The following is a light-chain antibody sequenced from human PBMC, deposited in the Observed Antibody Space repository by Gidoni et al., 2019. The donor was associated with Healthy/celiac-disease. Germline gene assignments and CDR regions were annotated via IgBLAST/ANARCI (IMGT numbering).Light chain of an antibody. Sequence: EIGLTQSPATLSLSPGERATHSCRARQRVSSYLAWYQQKPGQAPRLLLYDASNRATGIPARFRGSGSGTDFTLTISSLEPEDFAVYYCQQRSNWPTTFXXXTRLEIK. CDR2: DAS. V-gene: IGKV3-11*01. CDR3: QQRSNWPTT. J-gene: IGKJ5*01. CDR1: QRVSSY.